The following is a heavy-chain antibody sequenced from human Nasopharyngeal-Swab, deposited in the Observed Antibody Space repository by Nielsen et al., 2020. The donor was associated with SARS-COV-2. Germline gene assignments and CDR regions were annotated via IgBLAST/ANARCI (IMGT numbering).Heavy chain of an antibody. D-gene: IGHD3-3*01. CDR3: AKVPLDFWSGYYPDY. V-gene: IGHV3-23*01. J-gene: IGHJ4*02. CDR1: GFTFSSYA. CDR2: ISGSGGST. Sequence: GESLKISCAASGFTFSSYAMSWVRQAPGKGLEWVSAISGSGGSTYYADSVKGRFTISRDNSKNTLYLQMNSLRAEDTAVYYCAKVPLDFWSGYYPDYWGRGTLVTVSS.